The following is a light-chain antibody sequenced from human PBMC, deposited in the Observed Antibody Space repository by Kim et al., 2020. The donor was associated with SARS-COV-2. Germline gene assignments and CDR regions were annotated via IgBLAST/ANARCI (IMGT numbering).Light chain of an antibody. J-gene: IGLJ1*01. CDR1: ISDVGGYNY. CDR3: SSYAGSDNYV. V-gene: IGLV2-8*01. Sequence: QSALTQPPSASGSPGQSVTISCTGTISDVGGYNYVSWYQQHPGKAPKLMIYEVSKRPSGVPDRFSGSKSGNTASLTVSGLRAEDEADYYCSSYAGSDNYVFGTGTKVTVL. CDR2: EVS.